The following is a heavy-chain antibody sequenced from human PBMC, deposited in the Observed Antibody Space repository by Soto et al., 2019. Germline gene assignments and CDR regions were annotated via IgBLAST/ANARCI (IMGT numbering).Heavy chain of an antibody. J-gene: IGHJ5*02. Sequence: QVQLQESGPGLVKPSETLFLTCTVSGASISGFYWSWIRKSAGKGLEWIGRIYATGTTDYNPSLERRVMMSVDTSKKQFSLKLRSVTAADTGVYYCVRDGTKTLRDWFDPWGQGISVTVSS. CDR3: VRDGTKTLRDWFDP. V-gene: IGHV4-4*07. CDR1: GASISGFY. CDR2: IYATGTT. D-gene: IGHD1-1*01.